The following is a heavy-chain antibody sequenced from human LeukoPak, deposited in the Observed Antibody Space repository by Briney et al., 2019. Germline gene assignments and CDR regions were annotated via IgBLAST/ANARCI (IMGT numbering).Heavy chain of an antibody. Sequence: SETLSLTCTVSGDSISSYYWSWIRQPAGKGLEWIGRIYPSRSTNYNPSLKSRVTMSVDTSENQFSLKLSSVTAADTAVYYFATNGPAYSYGPWDDAFDIWGQGTMVTVSS. D-gene: IGHD5-18*01. CDR2: IYPSRST. J-gene: IGHJ3*02. V-gene: IGHV4-4*07. CDR3: ATNGPAYSYGPWDDAFDI. CDR1: GDSISSYY.